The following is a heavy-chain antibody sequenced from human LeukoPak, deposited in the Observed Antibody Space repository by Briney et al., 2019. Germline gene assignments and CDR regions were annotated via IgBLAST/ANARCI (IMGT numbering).Heavy chain of an antibody. J-gene: IGHJ4*02. CDR1: RLTFSSYD. CDR2: ISNSGNTI. Sequence: GWALRLSCVGPRLTFSSYDMNWVRQAPGKGVDLISFISNSGNTIYYADTVKGRYTISRDNAKNSRYLQMNSLRAEDTAVYYCDTRTRYWGQGTLGTVSS. CDR3: DTRTRY. V-gene: IGHV3-48*03. D-gene: IGHD1-1*01.